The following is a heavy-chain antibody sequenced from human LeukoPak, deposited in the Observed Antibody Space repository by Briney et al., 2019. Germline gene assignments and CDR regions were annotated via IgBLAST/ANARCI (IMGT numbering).Heavy chain of an antibody. Sequence: ASVKVSCKASGYTFTGYHMHWVRQAPGQGLEWMGWISAYNGNTNYAQKLQGRVTMTTDTSTSTAYMELRSLRSDDTAVYYCASSRYSYGYYDYWGQGTLVTVSS. CDR3: ASSRYSYGYYDY. CDR1: GYTFTGYH. J-gene: IGHJ4*02. D-gene: IGHD5-18*01. CDR2: ISAYNGNT. V-gene: IGHV1-18*04.